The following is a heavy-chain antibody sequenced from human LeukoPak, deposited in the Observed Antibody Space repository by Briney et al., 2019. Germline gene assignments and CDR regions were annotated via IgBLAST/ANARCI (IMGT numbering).Heavy chain of an antibody. CDR1: GFTFSSYG. CDR2: ISGSGGST. CDR3: ANIRGVVTEVDY. J-gene: IGHJ4*02. D-gene: IGHD3-10*01. Sequence: GGSLRLSCAASGFTFSSYGMSWVRQAPGQGLEWVSAISGSGGSTYYADSVKGRFTISGDNSKNTLYLQMNSLRAEDTAVYYCANIRGVVTEVDYWGQGTLVTVSS. V-gene: IGHV3-23*01.